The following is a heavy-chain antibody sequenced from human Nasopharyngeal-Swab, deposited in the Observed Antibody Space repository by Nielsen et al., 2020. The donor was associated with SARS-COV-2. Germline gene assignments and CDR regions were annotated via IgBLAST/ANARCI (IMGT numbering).Heavy chain of an antibody. V-gene: IGHV4-34*01. CDR3: ARGLSGVVPAPILGLGPFYSYYYMDV. CDR2: INHSGST. CDR1: GGSFSGYY. Sequence: SETLSLTCAVSGGSFSGYYWGWIRRPPGKGLEWIAEINHSGSTHYNPSLKSRVTISLDTSKNQFSLKLSSLTAADTAVYYCARGLSGVVPAPILGLGPFYSYYYMDVWGKGTTVTVSS. D-gene: IGHD2-2*01. J-gene: IGHJ6*03.